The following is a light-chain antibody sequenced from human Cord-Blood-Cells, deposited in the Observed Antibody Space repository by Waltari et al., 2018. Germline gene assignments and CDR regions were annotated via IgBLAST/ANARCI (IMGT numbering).Light chain of an antibody. J-gene: IGLJ3*02. CDR3: QSYDSSLSGWV. Sequence: QSVLTQPPSVSGAPGQRVTIPCTGSSSTIGAGYDFHAYQQLPGTAPKPLIYGNSNRPSGVPDRFSGSKSGTSASLAITGLQAEDEADYYCQSYDSSLSGWVFGGGTKLTVL. CDR2: GNS. V-gene: IGLV1-40*01. CDR1: SSTIGAGYD.